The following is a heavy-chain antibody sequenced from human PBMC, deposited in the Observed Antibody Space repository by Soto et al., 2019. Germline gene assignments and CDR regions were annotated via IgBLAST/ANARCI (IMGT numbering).Heavy chain of an antibody. CDR2: IYSGGST. CDR3: AREGDIEPAEGHYYYCIDV. Sequence: PGGSRRFPCAASGIPASTNYLSWCRQSPGKALECVSVIYSGGSTYYVDSVKGRFTLSRDNTKNALYLRMNSLRAEDTAVYYCAREGDIEPAEGHYYYCIDVWGQGTTVTVSS. CDR1: GIPASTNY. D-gene: IGHD2-15*01. V-gene: IGHV3-53*01. J-gene: IGHJ6*02.